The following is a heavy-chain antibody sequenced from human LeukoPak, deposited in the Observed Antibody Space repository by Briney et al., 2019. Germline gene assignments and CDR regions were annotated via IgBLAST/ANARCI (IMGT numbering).Heavy chain of an antibody. D-gene: IGHD6-19*01. J-gene: IGHJ4*02. V-gene: IGHV3-66*01. CDR2: IYSGGNT. Sequence: PGGSLRLSCAASGFTVSSNYMSWVRQAPGKGLEWASVIYSGGNTYYADSVKGRFTISRDNSKNTLYLQMNSLRAEDTAVYYCARDSGWSHYFDYWGQGTLVTVSS. CDR3: ARDSGWSHYFDY. CDR1: GFTVSSNY.